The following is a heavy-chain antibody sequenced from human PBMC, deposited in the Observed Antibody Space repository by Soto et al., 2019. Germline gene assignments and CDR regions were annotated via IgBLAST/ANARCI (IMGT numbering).Heavy chain of an antibody. J-gene: IGHJ5*02. CDR3: ARQRSGYYRNNWFDP. V-gene: IGHV4-39*01. CDR1: GGSLSSTDYY. D-gene: IGHD3-3*01. Sequence: QLQLQESGPGLVKPSETLSLTCSVSGGSLSSTDYYWGWIRQPPGKGLEWIGNIYYSGRTYYNPSLKSRVTLSVDTSKNQFSLKLSSVTAADTAVYYCARQRSGYYRNNWFDPWGQGTLVTVSS. CDR2: IYYSGRT.